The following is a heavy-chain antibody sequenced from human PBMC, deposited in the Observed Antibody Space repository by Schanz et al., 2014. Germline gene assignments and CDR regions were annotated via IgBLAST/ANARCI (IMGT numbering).Heavy chain of an antibody. CDR3: ARENLNWEAFDI. V-gene: IGHV1-46*01. CDR2: IFLNDGGT. D-gene: IGHD7-27*01. J-gene: IGHJ3*02. Sequence: QVQLVQSGAEVKEPGASVKLSCKSSGYTFTDYYMQWVRQAPGQGLEWLGTIFLNDGGTHSEEKFQGRIIMTRNTSTSTVYLDLSSLRGEDTAVYYCARENLNWEAFDIWGQGTVVTVSS. CDR1: GYTFTDYY.